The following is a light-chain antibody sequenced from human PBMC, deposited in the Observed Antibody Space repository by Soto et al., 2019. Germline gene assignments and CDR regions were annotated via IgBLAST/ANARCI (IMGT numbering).Light chain of an antibody. CDR3: GTWDSSLSAGV. CDR2: DNN. V-gene: IGLV1-51*01. CDR1: SSNIGNNY. J-gene: IGLJ3*02. Sequence: QSVLTQPPSGSAAPGQRVTISCSGSSSNIGNNYVSWNQQLPGTAPKLLIYDNNKRPSGIPDRFSGSKSGTSATLGITGLQTGEEADYYCGTWDSSLSAGVFGGGTKVTVL.